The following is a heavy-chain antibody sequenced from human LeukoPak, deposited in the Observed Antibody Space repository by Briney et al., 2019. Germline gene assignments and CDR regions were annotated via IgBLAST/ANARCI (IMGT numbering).Heavy chain of an antibody. CDR3: ALCPHIVVVVAATPCYYMDV. D-gene: IGHD2-15*01. V-gene: IGHV1-8*01. CDR2: MNPNSGNT. Sequence: ASVKVSCKASGYTFTSYDINWVRQATGQGLQWMGWMNPNSGNTGYAQKFQGRVTMTRNTSISTAYMELSSLRSEDTAVYCCALCPHIVVVVAATPCYYMDVWGKGTTVTVSS. J-gene: IGHJ6*03. CDR1: GYTFTSYD.